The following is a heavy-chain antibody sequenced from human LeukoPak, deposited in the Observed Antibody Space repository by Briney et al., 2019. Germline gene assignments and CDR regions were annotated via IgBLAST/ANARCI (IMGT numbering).Heavy chain of an antibody. CDR2: IYNSGIT. CDR3: ARMIERRTLHFDY. V-gene: IGHV4-59*01. J-gene: IGHJ4*02. D-gene: IGHD1-1*01. Sequence: SSETLSLTCTVSGGSIRSNYWSWIRQPPGKGLEWIGYIYNSGITNYNPSLKSRVTISVDTSKNQFSLKLTSVTAADTAVYYCARMIERRTLHFDYWGQGTLVTVSS. CDR1: GGSIRSNY.